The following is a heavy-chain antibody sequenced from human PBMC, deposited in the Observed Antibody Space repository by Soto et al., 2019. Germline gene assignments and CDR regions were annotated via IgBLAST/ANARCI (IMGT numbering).Heavy chain of an antibody. D-gene: IGHD2-21*02. Sequence: GASVKVSCKASGYTFTGYYMHWVRQAPGQGLEWMGWINPNSGGTNYAQKFQGWVTMTRDTSISTAYMELSRLRSDDTAVYYCARDRKRTYGGNSKDYYYGMDVWGQGTTVTVSS. CDR1: GYTFTGYY. V-gene: IGHV1-2*04. CDR2: INPNSGGT. J-gene: IGHJ6*02. CDR3: ARDRKRTYGGNSKDYYYGMDV.